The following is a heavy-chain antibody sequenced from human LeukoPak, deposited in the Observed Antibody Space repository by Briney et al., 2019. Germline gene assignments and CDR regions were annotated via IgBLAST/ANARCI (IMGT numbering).Heavy chain of an antibody. Sequence: SETLSLTCTVSGGSISSYYWSWIRQPPGKGLEWIGYIYYSGTTNYNPSLKSRVTISVDTSKNQFSLKLSSVTAADTAVYYCARGRSGYSYGHTNWFDPWGQGTLVTVSS. CDR3: ARGRSGYSYGHTNWFDP. V-gene: IGHV4-59*12. CDR2: IYYSGTT. CDR1: GGSISSYY. D-gene: IGHD5-18*01. J-gene: IGHJ5*02.